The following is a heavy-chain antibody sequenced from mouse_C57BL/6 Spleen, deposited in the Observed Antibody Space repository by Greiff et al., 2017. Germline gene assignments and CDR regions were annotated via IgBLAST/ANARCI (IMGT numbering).Heavy chain of an antibody. V-gene: IGHV7-3*01. CDR3: ARDELGVAY. J-gene: IGHJ3*01. CDR2: LRNKANGYTT. CDR1: GFTFTDYY. D-gene: IGHD4-1*01. Sequence: VQLVESGGGLVQPGGSLSLSCAASGFTFTDYYMSWVRQPPGKALEWLGFLRNKANGYTTEYSASVKGRFTISKDNAQGILYLQMNALRAEDSATYYSARDELGVAYWGQGTLVTVSA.